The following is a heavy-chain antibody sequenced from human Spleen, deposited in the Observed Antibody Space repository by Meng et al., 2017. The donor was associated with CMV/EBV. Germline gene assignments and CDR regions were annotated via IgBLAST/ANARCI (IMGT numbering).Heavy chain of an antibody. CDR1: GYTLTAYY. J-gene: IGHJ4*02. D-gene: IGHD6-19*01. V-gene: IGHV1-2*02. CDR3: ARSSGWSRFDH. CDR2: INPSDDT. Sequence: HVRQLKSGAEVKKPGCVVNVSCKASGYTLTAYYIHWVRQAPGQWLEWMGWINPSDDTNYAQNFQGRVTMTRDMSINTVYMELSRLTSDDTAVYYCARSSGWSRFDHWGQGTLVTVSS.